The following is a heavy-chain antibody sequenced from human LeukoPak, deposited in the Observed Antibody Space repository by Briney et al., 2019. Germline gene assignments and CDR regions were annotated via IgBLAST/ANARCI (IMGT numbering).Heavy chain of an antibody. J-gene: IGHJ5*02. CDR2: IYYSGST. D-gene: IGHD3-10*01. CDR3: ARSYITMVRGVSWFDP. Sequence: SETLSLTCTVSGGSISSYYWSWIRQPPGKGLEWIGYIYYSGSTNYNPSLKSRVTISVDTSKDQFSLKLSPVTAADTAVYYCARSYITMVRGVSWFDPWGQGTLVTVSS. V-gene: IGHV4-59*01. CDR1: GGSISSYY.